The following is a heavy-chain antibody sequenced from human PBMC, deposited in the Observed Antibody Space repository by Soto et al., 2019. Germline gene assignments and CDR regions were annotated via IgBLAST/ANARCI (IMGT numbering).Heavy chain of an antibody. Sequence: GASVKVSCKASGGTFSSYAISWVRQAPGQGLEWMGGIIPIFGTANYAQKFQGRVTITADESTSTAYMELSSLRSEDTVVYYCAIRSGRVDYYYYGMDVWGQGTTVTVSS. D-gene: IGHD3-10*01. J-gene: IGHJ6*02. CDR1: GGTFSSYA. CDR2: IIPIFGTA. V-gene: IGHV1-69*13. CDR3: AIRSGRVDYYYYGMDV.